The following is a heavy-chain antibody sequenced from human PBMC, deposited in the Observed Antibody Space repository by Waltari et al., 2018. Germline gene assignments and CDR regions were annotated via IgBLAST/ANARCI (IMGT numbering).Heavy chain of an antibody. CDR1: GFTFISNA. CDR2: ISYDGSNK. Sequence: VQLVESGGGVVQPGRSLRLPCAASGFTFISNAMNWVRKAPGKGLEWVAVISYDGSNKYYADSVKGRFTISRDNSKNTLYLQMNSLRAEDTAVYYCARDIERFLEWLLGYWGQGTLVTVSS. V-gene: IGHV3-30-3*01. J-gene: IGHJ4*02. D-gene: IGHD3-3*01. CDR3: ARDIERFLEWLLGY.